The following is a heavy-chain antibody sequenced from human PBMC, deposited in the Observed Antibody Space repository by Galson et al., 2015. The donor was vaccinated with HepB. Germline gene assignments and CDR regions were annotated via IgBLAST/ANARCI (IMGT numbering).Heavy chain of an antibody. CDR1: GFTFSSSA. CDR2: ISYDGSNK. Sequence: SLRLSCAASGFTFSSSAMHWVRQAPGKGLEWVAVISYDGSNKYYADSVKGRFTISRDNSKNTLYLQMNSLRAEDTAVYYCARSYYGSGSFDYWGQGTLVTVSS. CDR3: ARSYYGSGSFDY. V-gene: IGHV3-30-3*01. J-gene: IGHJ4*02. D-gene: IGHD3-10*01.